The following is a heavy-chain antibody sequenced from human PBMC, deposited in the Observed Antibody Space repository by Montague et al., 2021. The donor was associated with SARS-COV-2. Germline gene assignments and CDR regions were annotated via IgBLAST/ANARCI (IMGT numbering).Heavy chain of an antibody. CDR2: IYSSGST. CDR3: ARDYGDYSYYYGLDV. Sequence: TLSLTCTASGGSIRSGSCDWSWIRQPAGKGLEWIGRIYSSGSTNYXPCVKSRVTMSVDTSKNQFSLKVSSVTAADTAVYYCARDYGDYSYYYGLDVWGQGTTVTVSS. D-gene: IGHD4-17*01. V-gene: IGHV4-61*02. J-gene: IGHJ6*02. CDR1: GGSIRSGSCD.